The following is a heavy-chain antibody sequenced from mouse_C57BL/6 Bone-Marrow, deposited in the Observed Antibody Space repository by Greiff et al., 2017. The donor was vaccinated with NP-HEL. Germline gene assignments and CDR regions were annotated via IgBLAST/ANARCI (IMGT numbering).Heavy chain of an antibody. D-gene: IGHD1-1*01. V-gene: IGHV1-53*01. Sequence: QVHVKQSGTELVKPGASVKLSCKASGYTFTSYWMHWVKQRPGQGLEWIGNINPSNGGTNYNEKFKSKATLTVDKSSSTAYMQLSSLTSEDSAVYYCARRGAVGGFAYWGQGTLVTVSA. CDR1: GYTFTSYW. CDR2: INPSNGGT. CDR3: ARRGAVGGFAY. J-gene: IGHJ3*01.